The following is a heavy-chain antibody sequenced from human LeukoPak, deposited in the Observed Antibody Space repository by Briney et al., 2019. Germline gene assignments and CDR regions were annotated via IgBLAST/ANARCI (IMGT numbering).Heavy chain of an antibody. CDR3: AKGRGYCTGGSCYSDY. Sequence: PGGSLRLSCAASGFTFSSYAMSWVRQAPGKGLERVSTISGSDGSTYYADSVKGRFTISRDNSKNTLYLQMNSLRVEDTAIYYCAKGRGYCTGGSCYSDYWGQGTLVTVSS. V-gene: IGHV3-23*01. D-gene: IGHD2-15*01. CDR2: ISGSDGST. CDR1: GFTFSSYA. J-gene: IGHJ4*02.